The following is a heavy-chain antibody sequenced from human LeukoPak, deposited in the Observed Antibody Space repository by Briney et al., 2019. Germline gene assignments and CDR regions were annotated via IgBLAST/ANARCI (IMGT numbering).Heavy chain of an antibody. CDR1: GGSISSSSYY. V-gene: IGHV4-39*01. Sequence: PSETLSLTCTVSGGSISSSSYYWGWIRQPPGKGLEWIGSIYYSGSTYYNPSLKSRVTISVDTSKNQFSLKLSSVTAADTAVYYCARGVVVNQYYYYMDVWGKGTTVTVSS. CDR2: IYYSGST. CDR3: ARGVVVNQYYYYMDV. J-gene: IGHJ6*03. D-gene: IGHD3-22*01.